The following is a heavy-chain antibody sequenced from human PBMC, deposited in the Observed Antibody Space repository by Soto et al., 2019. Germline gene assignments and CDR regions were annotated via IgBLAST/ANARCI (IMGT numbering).Heavy chain of an antibody. J-gene: IGHJ6*03. D-gene: IGHD2-2*01. CDR2: ISAYNGNT. Sequence: ASVKVSCKASGYTFTRHGISCVRQAPGQGLEWMGWISAYNGNTNYARKLQGRVTMTTDTSTSTAYMELRSLRSDDTAVYYCARVITRGYCSSTSCYETAMDVWGKGTTVTVSS. V-gene: IGHV1-18*01. CDR3: ARVITRGYCSSTSCYETAMDV. CDR1: GYTFTRHG.